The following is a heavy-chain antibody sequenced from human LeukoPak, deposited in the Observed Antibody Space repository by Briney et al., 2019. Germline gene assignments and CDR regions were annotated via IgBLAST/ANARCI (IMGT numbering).Heavy chain of an antibody. CDR2: IYPGDSDT. CDR3: ARLYYYDSSWFDP. Sequence: GESLKISCKGSGYIFRSYWIGWVRQMPGKGLEWMGIIYPGDSDTRYSPSFQGQVTISADKSISTAYLQWSSLKASDTAMYYCARLYYYDSSWFDPWGQGTLVTVSS. CDR1: GYIFRSYW. J-gene: IGHJ5*02. V-gene: IGHV5-51*01. D-gene: IGHD3-22*01.